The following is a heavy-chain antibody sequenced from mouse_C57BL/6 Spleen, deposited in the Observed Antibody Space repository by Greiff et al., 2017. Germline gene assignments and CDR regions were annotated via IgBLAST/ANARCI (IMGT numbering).Heavy chain of an antibody. CDR2: INYDGSST. V-gene: IGHV5-16*01. J-gene: IGHJ2*01. Sequence: EVQRVESEGGLVQPGSSMKLSCTASGFTFSDYYMAWVRQVPEKGLEWVANINYDGSSTYYLDSLKSRFIISRDNEKNILYLQMSSLKSEDTATYYCARGETPFDYWGQGTTLTVSS. CDR1: GFTFSDYY. CDR3: ARGETPFDY.